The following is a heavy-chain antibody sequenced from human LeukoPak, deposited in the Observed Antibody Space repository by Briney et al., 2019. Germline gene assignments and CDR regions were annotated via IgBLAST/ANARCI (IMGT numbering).Heavy chain of an antibody. J-gene: IGHJ4*02. CDR3: ARDSSDVLTGYHHF. Sequence: ASVKVSCKTSGYSFNDYYLHWVRQAPGQGLEWMGWIDPNSGRTNSAPKFQGRVTLTTDTSITTAYMELTSLISGDTALYYCARDSSDVLTGYHHFWGQGTLVTVSS. CDR2: IDPNSGRT. D-gene: IGHD3-9*01. CDR1: GYSFNDYY. V-gene: IGHV1-2*02.